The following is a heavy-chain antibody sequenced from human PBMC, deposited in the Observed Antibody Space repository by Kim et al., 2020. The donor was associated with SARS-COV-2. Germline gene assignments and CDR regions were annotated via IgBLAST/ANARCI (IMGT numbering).Heavy chain of an antibody. J-gene: IGHJ4*02. D-gene: IGHD3-22*01. CDR3: ARGATTMIDSLDY. V-gene: IGHV3-74*01. Sequence: YADSVRGRFTISRDNAKNTVYLQMNSLRVEDTAVFYCARGATTMIDSLDYWGQGTLVTVSS.